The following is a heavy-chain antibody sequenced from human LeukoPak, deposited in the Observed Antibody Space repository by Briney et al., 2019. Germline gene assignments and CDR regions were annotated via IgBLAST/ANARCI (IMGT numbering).Heavy chain of an antibody. CDR1: GVSISSYY. D-gene: IGHD2-2*01. CDR3: ARGVVPTANLYYFDF. J-gene: IGHJ4*02. Sequence: SETLSLTCTVSGVSISSYYWSWIRQPAGKGLEWIGRIHTSGSTNYNPSLKSRVTISVDTSKNQFSLKLRSVTAADTAVYYCARGVVPTANLYYFDFWGQGTLVTVSS. V-gene: IGHV4-4*07. CDR2: IHTSGST.